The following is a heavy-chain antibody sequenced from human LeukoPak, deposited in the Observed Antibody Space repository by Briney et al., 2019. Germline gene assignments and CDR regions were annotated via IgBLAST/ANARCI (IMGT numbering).Heavy chain of an antibody. D-gene: IGHD3-10*01. J-gene: IGHJ4*02. CDR2: IYPGDSDT. Sequence: GESLKIPCKGSGYSFTSYWIGWVRQMPGKGLEWMGIIYPGDSDTRYSPSFQGQVTISADKSISTAYLQWSSLKASDTAMYYCARLTMVRGVISSVGYWGQGTLVTVSS. V-gene: IGHV5-51*01. CDR1: GYSFTSYW. CDR3: ARLTMVRGVISSVGY.